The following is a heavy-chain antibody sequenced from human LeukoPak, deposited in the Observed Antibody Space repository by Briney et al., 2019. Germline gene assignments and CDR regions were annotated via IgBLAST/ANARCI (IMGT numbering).Heavy chain of an antibody. J-gene: IGHJ6*02. CDR2: IYPGDSDT. CDR3: ARLDYSNFYYYGMDV. V-gene: IGHV5-51*01. D-gene: IGHD4-11*01. CDR1: GYSFTSYW. Sequence: GESLKISCKGSGYSFTSYWIGWVRPMPGKGLEWMGIIYPGDSDTRYSPSFQGQVTISADKSISTAYLQWSSLKASDTAMYYCARLDYSNFYYYGMDVWGQGTTVTVSS.